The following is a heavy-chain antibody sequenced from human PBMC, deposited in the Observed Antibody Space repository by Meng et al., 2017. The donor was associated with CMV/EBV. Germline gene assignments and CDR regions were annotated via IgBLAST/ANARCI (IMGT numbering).Heavy chain of an antibody. CDR2: IYYSGST. CDR1: GGSISSYY. J-gene: IGHJ6*02. Sequence: SCTVPGGSISSYYWSWLRPPPGQGLEWIGYIYYSGSTNYNPSLKSRVTISVDTSKNQFSLKLRSVTAADTAVYYCARGASATPYSSASYYYYYGMDVWGQGTTVTVSS. V-gene: IGHV4-59*01. D-gene: IGHD6-19*01. CDR3: ARGASATPYSSASYYYYYGMDV.